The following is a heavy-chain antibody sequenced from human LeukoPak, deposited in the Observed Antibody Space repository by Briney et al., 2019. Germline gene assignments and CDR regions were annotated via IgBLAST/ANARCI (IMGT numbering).Heavy chain of an antibody. V-gene: IGHV3-30*03. CDR2: ISYDGSNK. Sequence: GRSLRLSCAASGFTFSSYGMHWVRQAPGKGLEWVAVISYDGSNKYYADSVKGRFTISRDNSKNTLYLQMNSLRAEDTAVYYCASSPPYYDFWSGYYGMDVWGQGTTVTVSS. CDR3: ASSPPYYDFWSGYYGMDV. CDR1: GFTFSSYG. J-gene: IGHJ6*02. D-gene: IGHD3-3*01.